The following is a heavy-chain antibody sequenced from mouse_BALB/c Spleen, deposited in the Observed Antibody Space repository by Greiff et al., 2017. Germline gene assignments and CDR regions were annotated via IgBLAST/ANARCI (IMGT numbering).Heavy chain of an antibody. CDR1: GFTFSSFG. CDR2: ISSGSSTI. D-gene: IGHD1-1*01. V-gene: IGHV5-17*02. CDR3: ARSDYYGSSYYFDY. J-gene: IGHJ2*01. Sequence: EVQGVESGGGLVKPGGSLKLSCAASGFTFSSFGMHWVRQAPEKGLEWVAYISSGSSTIYYADTVKGRFTISRDNPKNTLFLQMTSLRSEDTAMYYCARSDYYGSSYYFDYWGQGTTLTVSS.